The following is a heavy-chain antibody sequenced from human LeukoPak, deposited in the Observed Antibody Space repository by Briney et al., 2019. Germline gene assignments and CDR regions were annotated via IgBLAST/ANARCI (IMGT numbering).Heavy chain of an antibody. CDR2: IYYSGST. J-gene: IGHJ4*02. CDR3: ARGLEVAGNYFDY. Sequence: PSETLSLTCTVSGCSISSSSYHWGWIRQPPGKGLEWIGSIYYSGSTYYNPSLKSRVTISVDPSKNQFSLKLICVPAADTAVYYCARGLEVAGNYFDYWGQGTLVTVSS. V-gene: IGHV4-39*01. D-gene: IGHD6-19*01. CDR1: GCSISSSSYH.